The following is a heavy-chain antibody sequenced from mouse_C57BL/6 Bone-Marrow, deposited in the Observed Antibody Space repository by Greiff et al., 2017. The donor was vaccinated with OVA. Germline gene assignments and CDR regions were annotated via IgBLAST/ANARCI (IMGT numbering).Heavy chain of an antibody. CDR2: IWPGGGT. Sequence: QVQLKESGPGLVAPSQSLSITCTVSGFSLTSYAISCVRQPPGKGLVWLGVIWPGGGTNYNSALKSRLSISKDNSKSQFFLKMNSLQTDDTARYYCARRERWGYGYYSAMDDWGKGTSVTVSS. CDR3: ARRERWGYGYYSAMDD. CDR1: GFSLTSYA. J-gene: IGHJ4*01. V-gene: IGHV2-9-1*01. D-gene: IGHD2-2*01.